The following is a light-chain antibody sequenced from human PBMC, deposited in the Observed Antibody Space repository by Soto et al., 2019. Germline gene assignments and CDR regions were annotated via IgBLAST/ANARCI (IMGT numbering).Light chain of an antibody. CDR1: QTINNY. Sequence: DIQMTQSPSSLSASVGDRVTITCRTRQTINNYLHWYRQKPGKVPEVLVYGASILQRGVSSRFTGSASRTYFTLTISSLQPEDFVTYYCQQVYDFPHTVRQGTKVEV. J-gene: IGKJ2*01. CDR2: GAS. V-gene: IGKV1-39*01. CDR3: QQVYDFPHT.